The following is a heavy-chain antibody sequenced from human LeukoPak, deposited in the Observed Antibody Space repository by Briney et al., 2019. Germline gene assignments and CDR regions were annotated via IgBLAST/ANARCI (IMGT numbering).Heavy chain of an antibody. V-gene: IGHV1-2*02. CDR3: ARSRNWGRVFDV. CDR2: INPNSGDP. D-gene: IGHD3-16*01. J-gene: IGHJ3*01. Sequence: VASVKVSCKASGYTFTGYYMHWVRQAPGQGLEWMGWINPNSGDPHYTQTFQGRVTMTRDTSISTAFMEVDRLRSDDTAIYYCARSRNWGRVFDVWGQGTMVTVSS. CDR1: GYTFTGYY.